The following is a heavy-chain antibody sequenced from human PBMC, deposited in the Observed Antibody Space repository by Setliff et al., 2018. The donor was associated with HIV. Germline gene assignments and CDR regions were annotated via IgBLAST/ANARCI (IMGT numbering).Heavy chain of an antibody. CDR1: GGSIIDSRYF. CDR3: VRHVWSDDFLVPGWFDS. Sequence: PSETLSLTCTVSGGSIIDSRYFWGWIRQPPGKGLEWIGSVYYSGITYYSSSLKSRVTVSVDTSRSQFSLKLTSVTAADTAGYKCVRHVWSDDFLVPGWFDSWSQGTLVTVSS. V-gene: IGHV4-39*01. CDR2: VYYSGIT. J-gene: IGHJ5*01. D-gene: IGHD3-3*01.